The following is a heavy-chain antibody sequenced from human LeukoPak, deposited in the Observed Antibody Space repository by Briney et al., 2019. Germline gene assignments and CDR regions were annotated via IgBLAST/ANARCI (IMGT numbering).Heavy chain of an antibody. CDR3: ARAPMAEYYFDY. V-gene: IGHV4-34*01. J-gene: IGHJ4*02. D-gene: IGHD3-10*01. Sequence: SETLSLTCAVYGGSFRGYYWSWIRQPPGKGLEWIGEINHSGSTNYNPSLKSRVTISVDTSKNQFSLKLSSVTAADTAVYYCARAPMAEYYFDYWGQGTLVTVSS. CDR1: GGSFRGYY. CDR2: INHSGST.